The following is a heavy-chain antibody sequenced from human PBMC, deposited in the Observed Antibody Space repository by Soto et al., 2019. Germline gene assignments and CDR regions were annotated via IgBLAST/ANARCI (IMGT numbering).Heavy chain of an antibody. CDR2: MYHSGST. CDR3: ARAPRGNYGYPSYFDY. D-gene: IGHD3-10*01. CDR1: GGSISSGGYS. Sequence: SETLSLTCAVSGGSISSGGYSWSWIRQPPGKGLEWIGYMYHSGSTYYNPSLKSRVTISIDRSKNQFSLKLSSVTAADTAVFYCARAPRGNYGYPSYFDYWGQGTLVTVSS. J-gene: IGHJ4*02. V-gene: IGHV4-30-2*01.